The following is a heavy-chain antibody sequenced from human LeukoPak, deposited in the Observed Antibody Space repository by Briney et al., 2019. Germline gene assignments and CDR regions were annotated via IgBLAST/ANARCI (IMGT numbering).Heavy chain of an antibody. CDR1: GGTFSSYA. J-gene: IGHJ4*02. V-gene: IGHV1-69*04. Sequence: ASVKVSCKASGGTFSSYAISWVRQAPGQGLEWMGRIVPIFGIANYAQKFQGRVTITADKSTSTAYMELSSLRSEDTAVYYCAREAIIGVVIPYYFDYWGQGTLVTVSS. CDR2: IVPIFGIA. CDR3: AREAIIGVVIPYYFDY. D-gene: IGHD3-3*01.